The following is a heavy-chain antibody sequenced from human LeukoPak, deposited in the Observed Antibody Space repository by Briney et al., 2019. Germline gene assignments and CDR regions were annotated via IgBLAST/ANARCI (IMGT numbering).Heavy chain of an antibody. Sequence: SETLSLTCTVSGGSITSYWSWIRQPPGKGLEWIGYIYYSGSTNYNPSLKSRVTMSIDTSKNRFSLKLSSVTAADTAVYYCARDFRGNYGSRGMDVWGQGTTVTVSS. V-gene: IGHV4-59*01. D-gene: IGHD5-24*01. CDR1: GGSITSY. CDR3: ARDFRGNYGSRGMDV. CDR2: IYYSGST. J-gene: IGHJ6*02.